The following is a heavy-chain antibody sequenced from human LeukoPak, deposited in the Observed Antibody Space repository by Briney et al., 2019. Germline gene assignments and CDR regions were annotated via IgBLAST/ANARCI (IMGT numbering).Heavy chain of an antibody. Sequence: GGSLRLSCAASGFTFSSYWMSWVRQAPGKGLEWVANIKQDGGEKYYVDSVKGRFTISRDNAKNSLYLQMNSLRAEDTAVYYCARLGGYCSSTSCSSTNWFDPWGQGTLVTVSS. J-gene: IGHJ5*02. V-gene: IGHV3-7*01. D-gene: IGHD2-2*01. CDR1: GFTFSSYW. CDR3: ARLGGYCSSTSCSSTNWFDP. CDR2: IKQDGGEK.